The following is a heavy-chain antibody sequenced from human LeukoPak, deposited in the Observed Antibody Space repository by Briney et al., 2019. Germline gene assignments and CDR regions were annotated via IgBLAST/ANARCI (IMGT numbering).Heavy chain of an antibody. CDR3: ARQVAGTLFYFDY. J-gene: IGHJ4*02. Sequence: VASVKVSCKASGYTFTSYDINWVRQATGQGLEWMGWMNPNSGNTGYAQKFQGRVTITRNTSISTAYMELSSLRSEDTAVFYCARQVAGTLFYFDYWGQGALITVSS. CDR2: MNPNSGNT. V-gene: IGHV1-8*03. D-gene: IGHD6-19*01. CDR1: GYTFTSYD.